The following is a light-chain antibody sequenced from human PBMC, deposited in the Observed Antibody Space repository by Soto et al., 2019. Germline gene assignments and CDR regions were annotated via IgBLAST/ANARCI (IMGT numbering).Light chain of an antibody. CDR1: SSDVGGYEY. CDR3: ISYTSINLYV. Sequence: QPALTQPASGSGSPGQSSIISCTGTSSDVGGYEYVSWYQHHAGKAPKLMIYDVSSRPSGVSSRFSGSKSGNTASLTISGLQAEDEADYYCISYTSINLYVLGTGTKVTVL. V-gene: IGLV2-14*03. J-gene: IGLJ1*01. CDR2: DVS.